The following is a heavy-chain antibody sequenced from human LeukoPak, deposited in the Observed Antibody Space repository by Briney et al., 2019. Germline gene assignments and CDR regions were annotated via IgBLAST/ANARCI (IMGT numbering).Heavy chain of an antibody. CDR3: AREFRDLFDY. CDR1: GGTFSSYA. D-gene: IGHD3/OR15-3a*01. Sequence: ASVKVSCKASGGTFSSYAISWVRQAPGQGLEWMGGIIPIFGTANYAQKFQGRVTITADESTSTAYMELRSLRSDDTAVYYCAREFRDLFDYWGQGTLVTVSS. J-gene: IGHJ4*02. V-gene: IGHV1-69*13. CDR2: IIPIFGTA.